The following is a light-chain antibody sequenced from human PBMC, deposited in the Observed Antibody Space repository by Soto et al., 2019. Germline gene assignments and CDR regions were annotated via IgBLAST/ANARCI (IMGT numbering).Light chain of an antibody. V-gene: IGLV2-14*01. J-gene: IGLJ1*01. CDR1: SSDVGGYNY. Sequence: QSVLTQPASVSGAPGQSITISCTGTSSDVGGYNYVSWFQHHPGKAPTLIIYEVSYRPSGVSNRFSGSKSGDTASLTISGLQAEDEADYYCSSFTNTITRYAFGTGTKGTVL. CDR2: EVS. CDR3: SSFTNTITRYA.